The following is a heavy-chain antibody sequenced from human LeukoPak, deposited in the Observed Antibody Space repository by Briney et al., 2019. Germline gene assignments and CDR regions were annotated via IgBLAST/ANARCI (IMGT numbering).Heavy chain of an antibody. D-gene: IGHD2-2*01. CDR1: GFTFSSYG. CDR3: ARDPLGYCSSTSCYGPDY. CDR2: IRYEGSNK. V-gene: IGHV3-30*02. J-gene: IGHJ4*02. Sequence: GGSLRLSCAASGFTFSSYGMHWVRQAPGKGLEWVAFIRYEGSNKYYADCVKGRFTISRDKSKNRLYVQMDSLRAEDMAVYYCARDPLGYCSSTSCYGPDYWGQGTLVTVSS.